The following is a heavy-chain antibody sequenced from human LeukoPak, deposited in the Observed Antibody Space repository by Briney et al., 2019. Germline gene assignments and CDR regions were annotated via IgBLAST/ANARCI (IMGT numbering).Heavy chain of an antibody. CDR1: GYTFTGYY. D-gene: IGHD3/OR15-3a*01. CDR3: ARSGLGVYYYYYYMDV. J-gene: IGHJ6*03. CDR2: INPNSGGT. Sequence: GASVKVSCKASGYTFTGYYMHWVRQAPGQGLEWMGWINPNSGGTNYAQKFQGRVTMTRDTSISTAYMELSRLRSDDTAVYYCARSGLGVYYYYYYMDVWGKGTTVTVSS. V-gene: IGHV1-2*02.